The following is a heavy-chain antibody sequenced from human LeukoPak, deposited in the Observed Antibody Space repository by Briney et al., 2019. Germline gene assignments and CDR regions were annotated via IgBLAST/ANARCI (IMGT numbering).Heavy chain of an antibody. J-gene: IGHJ5*02. D-gene: IGHD6-13*01. CDR1: GLTFSSYG. CDR3: AKERIAAAGREYNWFDP. CDR2: IWYDGSNK. V-gene: IGHV3-33*06. Sequence: PGKSLRLSCAAYGLTFSSYGRPWVPQAPGKGLEWEDVIWYDGSNKYYADSVKGRFTISRDNSKNTLYLQMNSLRAEDTAVYYCAKERIAAAGREYNWFDPWGQGTLVTVSS.